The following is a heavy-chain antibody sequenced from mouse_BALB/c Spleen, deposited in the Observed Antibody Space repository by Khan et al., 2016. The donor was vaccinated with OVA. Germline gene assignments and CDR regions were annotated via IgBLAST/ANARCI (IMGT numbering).Heavy chain of an antibody. V-gene: IGHV1-7*01. CDR3: ARDRIDY. Sequence: QVQLKQSGAELAKPGASVKMSCKASGYTFSNYWIHWVKQRPGQGLEWIGYINPSSGHTYYNQTFNDKATLTTDKSSSTAYMQLSSLTSEDSAVYYWARDRIDYWGQGTTVTVSS. CDR2: INPSSGHT. J-gene: IGHJ2*01. CDR1: GYTFSNYW.